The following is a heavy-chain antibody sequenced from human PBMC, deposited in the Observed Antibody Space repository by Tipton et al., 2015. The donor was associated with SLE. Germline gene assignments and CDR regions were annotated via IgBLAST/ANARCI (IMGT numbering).Heavy chain of an antibody. J-gene: IGHJ4*02. CDR2: FYHRGTT. V-gene: IGHV4-38-2*01. CDR3: ARSSSVRTLLWPTFAC. CDR1: GHSVSSGFY. Sequence: TLSLTCSVSGHSVSSGFYWGWIRQSPGKGLEWIGNFYHRGTTYYNPSLKSRVTISADTSKNHLSLKLTSVTAADTAVYFCARSSSVRTLLWPTFACWGQGTLVTVSS. D-gene: IGHD2/OR15-2a*01.